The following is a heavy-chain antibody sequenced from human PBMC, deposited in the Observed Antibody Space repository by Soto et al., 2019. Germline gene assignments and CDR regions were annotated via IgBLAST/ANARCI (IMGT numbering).Heavy chain of an antibody. J-gene: IGHJ4*02. CDR2: ISSSSSYI. D-gene: IGHD3-22*01. V-gene: IGHV3-21*01. CDR3: ARDSLGHYDTLRYFDY. CDR1: GFTFSSYS. Sequence: EVQLVESGGGLVKPGGSLRLSCAASGFTFSSYSRNWVRQAPGKGLEWVSSISSSSSYIYYADSVKGRFTISRDNAKNSLYLQMNSLRAEDTAVYYCARDSLGHYDTLRYFDYWGQGTLVTVSS.